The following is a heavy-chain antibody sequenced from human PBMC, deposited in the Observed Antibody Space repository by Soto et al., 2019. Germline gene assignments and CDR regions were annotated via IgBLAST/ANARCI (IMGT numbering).Heavy chain of an antibody. CDR3: ASSTLS. Sequence: ASVKVSCKASGYTFNYYAIHWVRQAPGQRLEWMGWINAGNGNTRYSQKFQGRVIITRDTSATTAYMELSSLTSDDTAVYYCASSTLSWGQGTLVTVSS. CDR1: GYTFNYYA. J-gene: IGHJ5*02. V-gene: IGHV1-3*01. CDR2: INAGNGNT.